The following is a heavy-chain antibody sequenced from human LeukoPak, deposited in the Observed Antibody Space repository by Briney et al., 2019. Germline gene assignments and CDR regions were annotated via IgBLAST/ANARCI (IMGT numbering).Heavy chain of an antibody. V-gene: IGHV1-8*01. CDR2: MNPKSGNS. J-gene: IGHJ5*02. CDR3: AIWEPAPNAFYP. CDR1: GNTLTTYD. D-gene: IGHD1-14*01. Sequence: ASVRVSCKASGNTLTTYDFNWVRQASGQGLKWMGWMNPKSGNSGYAESFQGRISLDINRSTATAYMELTSLEFEDPAVYSCAIWEPAPNAFYPWGQGTLVTVSS.